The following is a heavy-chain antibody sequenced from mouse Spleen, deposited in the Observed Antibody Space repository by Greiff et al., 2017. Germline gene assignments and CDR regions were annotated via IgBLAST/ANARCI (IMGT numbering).Heavy chain of an antibody. CDR2: ISGGGSYT. J-gene: IGHJ2*01. V-gene: IGHV5-9-2*01. CDR3: ARRGDYARNYFDY. D-gene: IGHD2-4*01. CDR1: GFTFSSYG. Sequence: EVKLMESGGGLVKPGGSLKLSCAASGFTFSSYGMSWVRQTPEKRLEWVATISGGGSYTYYPDSVKGRFTISRDNAKNNLYLQMSSLRSEDTALYYCARRGDYARNYFDYWGQGTTLTVSS.